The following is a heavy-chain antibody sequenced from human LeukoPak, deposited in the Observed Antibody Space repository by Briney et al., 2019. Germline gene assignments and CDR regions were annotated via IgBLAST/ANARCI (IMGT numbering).Heavy chain of an antibody. J-gene: IGHJ6*03. D-gene: IGHD3-22*01. V-gene: IGHV3-7*03. CDR2: IKQDGNEK. CDR1: GFTFSSYW. CDR3: TRDHRKVFYFDSPGYYRHNYMDV. Sequence: GGSLRLSCAASGFTFSSYWMTWVRQAPGKGLEWVANIKQDGNEKYYVDSVKGRFTISRDNAKNSLYLQMNSLGAEDTAVYYCTRDHRKVFYFDSPGYYRHNYMDVWGKGTTVTVSS.